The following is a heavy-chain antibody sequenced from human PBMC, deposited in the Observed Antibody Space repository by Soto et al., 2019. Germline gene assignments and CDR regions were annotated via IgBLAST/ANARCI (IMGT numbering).Heavy chain of an antibody. D-gene: IGHD3-10*02. V-gene: IGHV2-5*02. J-gene: IGHJ6*04. CDR3: AHTITMCRTRMDV. Sequence: QITLKESGPALVKPTQPLTLTCAFSGFSLNASGVGVGWICPPPGKALEWLALLYSDEDKRYSPSLKSSLTVSKDTSKNQVLLTMTNMDPVETATYFRAHTITMCRTRMDVWGKGTTVTVSS. CDR2: LYSDEDK. CDR1: GFSLNASGVG.